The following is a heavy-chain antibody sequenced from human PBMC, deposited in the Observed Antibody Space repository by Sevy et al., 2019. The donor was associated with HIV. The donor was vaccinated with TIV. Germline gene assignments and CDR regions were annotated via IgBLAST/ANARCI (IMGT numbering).Heavy chain of an antibody. V-gene: IGHV4-39*01. CDR2: IYYSGST. J-gene: IGHJ4*02. CDR3: ASVLNSGSYQYYFDY. D-gene: IGHD1-26*01. CDR1: GGSISSSSYY. Sequence: SQTLSLTCTVSGGSISSSSYYWGWIRQPPGKGLEWIGSIYYSGSTYYNPSLKSRVTISVDTSKNQFSLKLSSVTAADTAVYYCASVLNSGSYQYYFDYWGQGTLATVSS.